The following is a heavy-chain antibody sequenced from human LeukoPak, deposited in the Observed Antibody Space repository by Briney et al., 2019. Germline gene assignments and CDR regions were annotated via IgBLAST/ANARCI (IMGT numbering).Heavy chain of an antibody. CDR3: ARDPCGGDCYGTYFDY. Sequence: GASVKVSCKASGYTFTSYGISWVRQAPGQGLEWMGWISAYNGNTNYAQKVQGRVTMTTDTSTSTAYMELRSLRSDDTAVYYCARDPCGGDCYGTYFDYWGQGTLVTVSS. J-gene: IGHJ4*02. V-gene: IGHV1-18*01. CDR2: ISAYNGNT. D-gene: IGHD2-21*02. CDR1: GYTFTSYG.